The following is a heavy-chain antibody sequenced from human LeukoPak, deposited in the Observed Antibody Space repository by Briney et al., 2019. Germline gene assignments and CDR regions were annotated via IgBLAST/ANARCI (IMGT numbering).Heavy chain of an antibody. Sequence: ASVKVSYKASGYTFTSQGISWVRQAPGQGLEWMGWINTYNGKTNYAQKLQGRVTMTTDTSTSTAYMELMSLRADDTAVYYCASRSGLTPYYCDYWGQGTLVTVSS. CDR1: GYTFTSQG. CDR3: ASRSGLTPYYCDY. CDR2: INTYNGKT. J-gene: IGHJ4*02. D-gene: IGHD3-3*01. V-gene: IGHV1-18*01.